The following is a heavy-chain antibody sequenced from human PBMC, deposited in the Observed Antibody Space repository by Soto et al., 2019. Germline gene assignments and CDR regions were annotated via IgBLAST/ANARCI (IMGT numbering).Heavy chain of an antibody. D-gene: IGHD4-17*01. J-gene: IGHJ4*02. V-gene: IGHV3-48*01. CDR2: ISNTGSTI. CDR1: GFTFTTYS. CDR3: ARGTMTAVSKTDS. Sequence: EVQLVESGGGLVQPGGSLRISCAASGFTFTTYSMNWVRLAPGKGLEWLSYISNTGSTIYYADSVKGRFTISRDNAKNSLYLQMSGLRVEDTAVYYCARGTMTAVSKTDSWGQGALVTVSS.